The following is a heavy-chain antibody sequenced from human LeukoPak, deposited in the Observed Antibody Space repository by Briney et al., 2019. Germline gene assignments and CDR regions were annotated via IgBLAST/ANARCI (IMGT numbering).Heavy chain of an antibody. D-gene: IGHD6-13*01. J-gene: IGHJ4*02. CDR3: VRFGLTSSLDY. V-gene: IGHV5-51*01. CDR1: GYRLTNNW. Sequence: GESLRISCKISGYRLTNNWIGWVRQVPGKGLEWMGLIYPGDSDTRYSPSFQGQVTFSVDASISTAYLQLSGLRASDTAIYYCVRFGLTSSLDYWGQGTLVTVSS. CDR2: IYPGDSDT.